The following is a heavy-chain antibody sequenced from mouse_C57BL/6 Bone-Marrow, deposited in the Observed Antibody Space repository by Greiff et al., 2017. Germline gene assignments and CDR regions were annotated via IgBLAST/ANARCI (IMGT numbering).Heavy chain of an antibody. J-gene: IGHJ3*01. D-gene: IGHD1-1*01. Sequence: VQLQQPGAELVMPGASVKLSCKASGYTFTSYWMHWVKQRPGQGLEWIGEIDPSDSYTNYNQKFKGKSTLTVDKSSSTAYMQLSSLTSADSAVYYSASSGYYYEDYWGQGTLVTVSA. CDR3: ASSGYYYEDY. V-gene: IGHV1-69*01. CDR1: GYTFTSYW. CDR2: IDPSDSYT.